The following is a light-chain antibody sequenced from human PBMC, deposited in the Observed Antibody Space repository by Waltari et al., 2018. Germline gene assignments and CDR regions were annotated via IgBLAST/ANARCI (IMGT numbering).Light chain of an antibody. CDR1: SSNIGSNT. J-gene: IGLJ3*02. V-gene: IGLV1-44*01. Sequence: QSVLTQPPSASGTPGQRVTISCSGSSSNIGSNTVNWYQQLPGTAPKLLIYSNNQRPSAVPDRFSGSKSRTSASLAISGLQSEDDADYYCAAWDDSLIGVVFGGGTKLTVL. CDR3: AAWDDSLIGVV. CDR2: SNN.